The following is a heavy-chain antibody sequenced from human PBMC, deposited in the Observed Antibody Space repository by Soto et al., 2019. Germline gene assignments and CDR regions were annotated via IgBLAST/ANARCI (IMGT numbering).Heavy chain of an antibody. CDR1: TFTFNTYW. Sequence: EVQLVESGGTLVQPGGSLRLSCAASTFTFNTYWMHWVRQAPGKGLVWVSRINSDGTTTTYAASVKGRFTISRDNAKNTVYLQMNSLRAEDTAMYYCATVAPNSYNWVDPWGQGTLVTVSS. D-gene: IGHD5-12*01. J-gene: IGHJ5*02. CDR2: INSDGTTT. CDR3: ATVAPNSYNWVDP. V-gene: IGHV3-74*03.